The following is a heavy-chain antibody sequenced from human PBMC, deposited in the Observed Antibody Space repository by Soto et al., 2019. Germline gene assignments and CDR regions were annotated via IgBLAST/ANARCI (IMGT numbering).Heavy chain of an antibody. CDR3: ARAVGMVRGVDWFDP. V-gene: IGHV4-31*03. D-gene: IGHD3-10*01. CDR1: GGSISSGGYY. Sequence: QVQLQESGPGLVKPSQTLSLTCTVSGGSISSGGYYWSWIRQHPGKGLEWIGYIYYSGSTYYNPSLTGGVTIAVDTSKTQSSLKLSSVTAADTAVYYCARAVGMVRGVDWFDPWGQGTLVTVSS. J-gene: IGHJ5*02. CDR2: IYYSGST.